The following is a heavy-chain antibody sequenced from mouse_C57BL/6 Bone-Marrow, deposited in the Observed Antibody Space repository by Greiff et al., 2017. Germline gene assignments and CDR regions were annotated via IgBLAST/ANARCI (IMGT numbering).Heavy chain of an antibody. CDR2: ISYSGST. V-gene: IGHV3-1*01. D-gene: IGHD1-1*01. Sequence: VQLQESGPGMVKPSQSLSLTCTVTGYSITSGYDWHWIRHFPGNKLEWMGYISYSGSTNYNPSLKSRISITHDTSKNHFFLKLNSVSTEDTATYYCARGGNPLTNAMDYWGQGTPVTVSS. CDR1: GYSITSGYD. J-gene: IGHJ4*01. CDR3: ARGGNPLTNAMDY.